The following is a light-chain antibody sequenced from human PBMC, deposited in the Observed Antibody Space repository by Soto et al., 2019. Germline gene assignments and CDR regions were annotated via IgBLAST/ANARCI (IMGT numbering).Light chain of an antibody. Sequence: DIQLTQSPSTQSASVGDRVTITCRASQTIDKKLAWYQQKPGKAPKLLIFDASTLETGVPLRFSGSGSATEFSLSINSLQPEDFGTYFCQQYDLYWTFGQGTKVDIK. CDR1: QTIDKK. J-gene: IGKJ1*01. CDR2: DAS. CDR3: QQYDLYWT. V-gene: IGKV1-5*01.